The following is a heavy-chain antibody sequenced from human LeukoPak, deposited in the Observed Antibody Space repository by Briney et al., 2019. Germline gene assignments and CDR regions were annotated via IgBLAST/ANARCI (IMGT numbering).Heavy chain of an antibody. CDR3: ARDAFSGYSYSYYSGY. J-gene: IGHJ4*02. CDR2: INPTSGGT. V-gene: IGHV1-2*02. Sequence: GASVKVSCKASGYTFTGYYIHWVRQAPGQGLEWMGWINPTSGGTKYAQKFQGRVTMTRDTSSSTAYMDLSGLRSDDTAVYYCARDAFSGYSYSYYSGYWGQGTPVTVSS. CDR1: GYTFTGYY. D-gene: IGHD6-13*01.